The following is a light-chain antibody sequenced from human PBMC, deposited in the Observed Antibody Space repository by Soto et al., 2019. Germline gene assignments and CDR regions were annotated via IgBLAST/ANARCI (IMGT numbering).Light chain of an antibody. CDR3: ETWDSNSWV. V-gene: IGLV4-60*03. J-gene: IGLJ3*02. CDR2: LEGSGSN. CDR1: SGHSSYI. Sequence: QPVLTQSSSASASLGSSVKLTCTLSSGHSSYIIAWHQQKPRKAPRYLMKLEGSGSNNKGSGVPDRFSGSSSGADRYLTISNLQSEDEADYYCETWDSNSWVFGGGTKLTVL.